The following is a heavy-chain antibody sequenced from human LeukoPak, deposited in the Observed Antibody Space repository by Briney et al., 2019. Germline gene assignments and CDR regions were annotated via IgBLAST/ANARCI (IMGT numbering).Heavy chain of an antibody. CDR3: ARSIGYCSSTSCYTGFDP. V-gene: IGHV4-34*01. D-gene: IGHD2-2*02. CDR2: INHSGST. J-gene: IGHJ5*02. Sequence: SETLSLTCAVYGGSFSGYYWSWIRQPLGKGLEWIGEINHSGSTNYNPSLKSRVTISVDTSKNQFSLKLSSVTAADTAVYYCARSIGYCSSTSCYTGFDPWGQGTLVTVSS. CDR1: GGSFSGYY.